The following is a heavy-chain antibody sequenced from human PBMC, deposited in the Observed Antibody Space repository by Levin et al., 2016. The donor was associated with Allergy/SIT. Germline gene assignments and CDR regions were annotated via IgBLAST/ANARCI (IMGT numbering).Heavy chain of an antibody. CDR2: IYPGDSDT. J-gene: IGHJ6*02. Sequence: GESLKISCKGSGYNFMRFWIGWVRQMPGKGLEWMGIIYPGDSDTRYSPSFQGQVTISVDKSVSTAYLQWNSLKASDTAMYYCARAYSTRWPYYYGIDVWGQGTTVTVSS. CDR1: GYNFMRFW. D-gene: IGHD2/OR15-2a*01. CDR3: ARAYSTRWPYYYGIDV. V-gene: IGHV5-51*01.